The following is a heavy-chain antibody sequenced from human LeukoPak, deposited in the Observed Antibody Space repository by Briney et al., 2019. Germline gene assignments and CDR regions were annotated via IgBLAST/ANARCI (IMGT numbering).Heavy chain of an antibody. CDR2: ISSNGGST. CDR3: ARAQGTGTPSNDAFDI. Sequence: GGSLRLSCADSGFTFSSYAMHSVRQAPGKGLEYVSAISSNGGSTYYANSVKGRFTISRDNSKNTLYLQMGSLRAEDMAVYYCARAQGTGTPSNDAFDIWGQGTMVTVSS. D-gene: IGHD1-1*01. J-gene: IGHJ3*02. CDR1: GFTFSSYA. V-gene: IGHV3-64*01.